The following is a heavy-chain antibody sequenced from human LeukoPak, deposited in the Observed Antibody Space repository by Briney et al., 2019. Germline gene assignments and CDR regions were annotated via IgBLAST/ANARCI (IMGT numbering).Heavy chain of an antibody. V-gene: IGHV4-39*01. D-gene: IGHD6-19*01. CDR3: ARARNSSGWGNFDY. CDR2: IYYSGST. Sequence: KTSETLSLTCTVSGGSISSSSYYWGWIRQPPGKGLEWIGSIYYSGSTYYNPSLKSRVTISVDTSKNQFSLKLSSVTAADTAVYYCARARNSSGWGNFDYWGQGTLVTVSS. CDR1: GGSISSSSYY. J-gene: IGHJ4*02.